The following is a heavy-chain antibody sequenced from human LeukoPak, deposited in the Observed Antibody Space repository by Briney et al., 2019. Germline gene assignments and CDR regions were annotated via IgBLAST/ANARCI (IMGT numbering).Heavy chain of an antibody. V-gene: IGHV6-1*01. CDR3: ARGIEVDVVVPAARGYYYYMDV. D-gene: IGHD2-2*01. J-gene: IGHJ6*03. CDR1: GDSVSSNSAA. CDR2: TYYRSKWYN. Sequence: SQTLSLTCAISGDSVSSNSAAWNWIRQSPSRGLEWLGRTYYRSKWYNDYAVSVKSRITINPDTSKNQFSLQLNSVTPEDTAVYYCARGIEVDVVVPAARGYYYYMDVWGKGTTVTVSS.